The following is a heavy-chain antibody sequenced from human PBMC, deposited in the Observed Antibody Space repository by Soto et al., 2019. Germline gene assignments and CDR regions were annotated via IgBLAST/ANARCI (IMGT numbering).Heavy chain of an antibody. CDR2: VYNSGST. V-gene: IGHV4-59*01. CDR3: AGGSSLCWECFHH. CDR1: GGSISSYY. J-gene: IGHJ1*01. D-gene: IGHD2-2*01. Sequence: QVRLQESGPGLLKPSETLSLTCNVSGGSISSYYWSWIRQPPGKGLEYIGHVYNSGSTIHSPSLKSRATISVDTSKNQFSLKLTSVTAADTAVYYCAGGSSLCWECFHHWGQGILITVSS.